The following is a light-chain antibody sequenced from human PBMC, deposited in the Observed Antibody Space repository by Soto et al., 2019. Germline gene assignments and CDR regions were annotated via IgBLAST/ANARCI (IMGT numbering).Light chain of an antibody. CDR1: RSVSNY. CDR3: QQSHSIPLT. J-gene: IGKJ1*01. V-gene: IGKV1-39*01. Sequence: DIQMTQSPSSLSASVGDRVTITCRASRSVSNYLNWYQQKPGKAPKLLIYAASSLQSGVPSRFSGSGSGTDFTLTIRSLQPEDFATYYCQQSHSIPLTLGQGTKVDIK. CDR2: AAS.